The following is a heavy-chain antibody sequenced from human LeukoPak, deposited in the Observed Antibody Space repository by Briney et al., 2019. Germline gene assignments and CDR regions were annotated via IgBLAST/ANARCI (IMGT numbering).Heavy chain of an antibody. CDR1: GGSFCGYY. J-gene: IGHJ6*03. CDR3: ARENIVVVPAAIWYYYYYMDV. V-gene: IGHV4-34*01. Sequence: SETLSLTCAVYGGSFCGYYWSWIRQPPGKGLEWIGEINHSGSTNYNPSLKSRVTISVDTSKNQFSLKLSSVTAADTAVYYCARENIVVVPAAIWYYYYYMDVWGKGTTVTVSS. D-gene: IGHD2-2*02. CDR2: INHSGST.